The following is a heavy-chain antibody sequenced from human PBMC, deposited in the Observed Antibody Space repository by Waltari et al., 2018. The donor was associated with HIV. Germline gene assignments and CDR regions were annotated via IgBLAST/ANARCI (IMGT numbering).Heavy chain of an antibody. CDR1: GFTFSSNS. V-gene: IGHV3-48*04. Sequence: EVQLVESGGGLVEPGGYRRLSCAASGFTFSSNSRNRVRQAPGKGLEWVSYISSSSSTIYYADSVKGRFTISRDNAKNSLYLQMNSLRAEDTAVYYCARGGIAVAGTDYWGQGTLVTVSS. J-gene: IGHJ4*02. CDR3: ARGGIAVAGTDY. D-gene: IGHD6-19*01. CDR2: ISSSSSTI.